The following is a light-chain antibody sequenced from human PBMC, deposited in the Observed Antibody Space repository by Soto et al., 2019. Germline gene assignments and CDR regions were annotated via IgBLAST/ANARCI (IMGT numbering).Light chain of an antibody. J-gene: IGLJ2*01. CDR1: SSNIGSNY. CDR2: RAD. V-gene: IGLV1-47*01. CDR3: AAWDDTLSGRV. Sequence: QAVVTQPPSASGAPGQTVTISCSGRSSNIGSNYVYWYQQLPETAPRLLLYRADQRPSGIPDRFSGSKSGTSASLAISGLRSEDEADYYCAAWDDTLSGRVFGGGTKLTVL.